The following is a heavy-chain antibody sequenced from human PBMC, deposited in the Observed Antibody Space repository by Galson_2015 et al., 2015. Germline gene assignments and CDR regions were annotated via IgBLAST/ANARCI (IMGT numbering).Heavy chain of an antibody. CDR3: ASEGPSNTPMAAGFFQY. CDR2: IDLVNGNT. J-gene: IGHJ4*02. CDR1: GYTFTTYA. D-gene: IGHD5-18*01. V-gene: IGHV1-3*01. Sequence: SVKVSCKASGYTFTTYAIHWVRQAPGQGLEWMGWIDLVNGNTKFPQKFQGRVSFTRDTSASTAYMEVNILTSEDTAVFYCASEGPSNTPMAAGFFQYWGQGTLVTASS.